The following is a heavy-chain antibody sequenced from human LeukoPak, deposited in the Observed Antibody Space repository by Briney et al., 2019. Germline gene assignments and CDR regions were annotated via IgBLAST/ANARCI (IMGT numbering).Heavy chain of an antibody. CDR1: GFTFSSYN. CDR3: ARDRRSPLDWLLTNDY. CDR2: ISSSSDYI. J-gene: IGHJ4*02. D-gene: IGHD3-9*01. Sequence: GGSLRLSCAASGFTFSSYNMNWVRQAPGKGLEWVSSISSSSDYIYYADSVKGRFTISRDNAKNSLYLQMKSLRAEDTAVYYCARDRRSPLDWLLTNDYWGQGTLVTVSS. V-gene: IGHV3-21*01.